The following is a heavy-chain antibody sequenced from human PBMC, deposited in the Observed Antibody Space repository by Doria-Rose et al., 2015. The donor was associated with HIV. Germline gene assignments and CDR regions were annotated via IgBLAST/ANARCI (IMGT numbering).Heavy chain of an antibody. Sequence: LVRQAPGQRLEWMGWLNVGNGDTRYSRTFQDRVTITSDTSANTGYMALSSLRYEDTAVYYCARMHSLSSSSLGHWGQGTMVTVAS. V-gene: IGHV1-3*01. CDR3: ARMHSLSSSSLGH. D-gene: IGHD6-13*01. CDR2: LNVGNGDT. J-gene: IGHJ4*02.